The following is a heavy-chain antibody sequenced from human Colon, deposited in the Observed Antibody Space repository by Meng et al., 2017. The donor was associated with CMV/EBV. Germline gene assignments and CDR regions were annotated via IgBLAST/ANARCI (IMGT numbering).Heavy chain of an antibody. D-gene: IGHD3-10*01. V-gene: IGHV4-61*01. CDR1: GASVNTDNSY. Sequence: VCGASVNTDNSYWGWLRQAPGKGLEFIGYVYYSGATNYNPFFTSRVTISVDTSKNQFSLKLTSVSAADTAVYYCTRGNTALWDSDSWGQGTLVTVSS. J-gene: IGHJ4*02. CDR2: VYYSGAT. CDR3: TRGNTALWDSDS.